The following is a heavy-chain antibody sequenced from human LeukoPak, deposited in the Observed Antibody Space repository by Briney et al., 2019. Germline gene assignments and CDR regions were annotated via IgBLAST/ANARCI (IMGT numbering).Heavy chain of an antibody. J-gene: IGHJ3*02. Sequence: GGSLRLSCAASGFSFSNYAMSWVRQAPGKGLDWVAFVRDDGSSQKYAATVKGRFTTSRDNSKNTLYLQMNNLRPEDTAVYYCTKGQLWASGRAFDIWGQGTMVTVSS. V-gene: IGHV3-30*02. CDR1: GFSFSNYA. CDR3: TKGQLWASGRAFDI. CDR2: VRDDGSSQ. D-gene: IGHD3-16*01.